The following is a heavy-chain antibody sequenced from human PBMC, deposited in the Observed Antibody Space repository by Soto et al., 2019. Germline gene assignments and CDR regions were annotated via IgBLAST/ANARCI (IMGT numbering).Heavy chain of an antibody. V-gene: IGHV3-53*01. D-gene: IGHD1-20*01. CDR2: LSSGGRT. Sequence: PGGSLRLSCAASGFTVSANYMGWVRLAPGEGLEWVSVLSSGGRTYYPASLEGRFTISGDNSKNTVYLQMHSLRVEDTAVYYCATNNTPGGMDVWGKGTTVT. J-gene: IGHJ6*03. CDR3: ATNNTPGGMDV. CDR1: GFTVSANY.